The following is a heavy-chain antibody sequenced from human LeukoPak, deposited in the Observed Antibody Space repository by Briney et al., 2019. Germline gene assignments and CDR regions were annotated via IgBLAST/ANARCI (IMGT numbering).Heavy chain of an antibody. CDR2: ISGYNGNT. D-gene: IGHD3-3*01. CDR3: ARAGHYDFWNDHTPSYFDP. V-gene: IGHV1-18*01. J-gene: IGHJ5*02. CDR1: GYTFTSYG. Sequence: ASVRVSCKASGYTFTSYGLTWVRQAPGQGLEWMGWISGYNGNTDYAQKFQGRVTMTTDTSTSTAYMELRSLRSDDTAVYFCARAGHYDFWNDHTPSYFDPWGQGTLVTVSS.